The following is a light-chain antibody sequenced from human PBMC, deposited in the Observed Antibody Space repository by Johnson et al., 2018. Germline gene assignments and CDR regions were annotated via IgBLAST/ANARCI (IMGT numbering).Light chain of an antibody. CDR3: GTWDSSLSAGNV. J-gene: IGLJ1*01. V-gene: IGLV1-51*02. CDR1: SSNIGNNY. Sequence: QSVLTQPPSVSAAPGQKVTISCSGSSSNIGNNYVSWYQQLPGTAPKLLIYENNKRPSGIPDRFSGSKSGTSATLGITVLPPGDEADYYCGTWDSSLSAGNVFGTGTKVTVL. CDR2: ENN.